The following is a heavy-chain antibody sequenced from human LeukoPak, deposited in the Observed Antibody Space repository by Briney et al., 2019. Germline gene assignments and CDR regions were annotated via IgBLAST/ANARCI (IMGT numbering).Heavy chain of an antibody. CDR3: AKDLNILTGYYDHYFDY. D-gene: IGHD3-9*01. CDR1: GFTFSSYA. J-gene: IGHJ4*02. CDR2: IIGSGRDT. Sequence: PGGSLILSCAASGFTFSSYAMNWVRQAPGKRLEWVSSIIGSGRDTYYADSVKGRITISRDNSKNTLYLQMNSLRAEDTAVYYCAKDLNILTGYYDHYFDYWGQGTLVTVSS. V-gene: IGHV3-23*01.